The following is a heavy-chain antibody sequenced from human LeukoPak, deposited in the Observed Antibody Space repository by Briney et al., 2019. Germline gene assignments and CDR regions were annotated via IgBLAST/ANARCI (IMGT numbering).Heavy chain of an antibody. CDR3: ATDRAPYYYDSSGYYYYHY. Sequence: ASVKVSCKVSGYTLTELSMHWVRQAPGKGLEWMGGFDPEDGETIYAQKFQGRVTMTEDTSTDTAHMELSSLRSEDTAVYYCATDRAPYYYDSSGYYYYHYWGQGTLVTVSS. V-gene: IGHV1-24*01. CDR1: GYTLTELS. CDR2: FDPEDGET. J-gene: IGHJ4*02. D-gene: IGHD3-22*01.